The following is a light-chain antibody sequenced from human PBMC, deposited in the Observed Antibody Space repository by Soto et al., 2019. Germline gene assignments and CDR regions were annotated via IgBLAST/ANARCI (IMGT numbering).Light chain of an antibody. CDR1: QSLSKNY. Sequence: EIVLTQSPGTLSLSPGERATLSCRASQSLSKNYLAWYQHKPGQAPRLLIHDAYNRATGIPDRFSGSGSGTDFTLTISSLEPEDSAVYYWQQCVTAPLTFGPGTKVEI. CDR2: DAY. V-gene: IGKV3-20*01. CDR3: QQCVTAPLT. J-gene: IGKJ1*01.